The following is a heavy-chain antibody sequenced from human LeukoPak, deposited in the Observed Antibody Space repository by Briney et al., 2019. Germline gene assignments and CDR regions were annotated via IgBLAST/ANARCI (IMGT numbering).Heavy chain of an antibody. CDR3: AELGITMIGGV. Sequence: GGSLRLSCAASGLTFSSYEMNWVRQAPGKGLEWVSYISSSGSTIYYADSVKGRFTISRDNAKNSLYLQMNSLRAEDTAVYYCAELGITMIGGVWGKGATVTISS. V-gene: IGHV3-48*03. J-gene: IGHJ6*03. CDR1: GLTFSSYE. CDR2: ISSSGSTI. D-gene: IGHD3-10*02.